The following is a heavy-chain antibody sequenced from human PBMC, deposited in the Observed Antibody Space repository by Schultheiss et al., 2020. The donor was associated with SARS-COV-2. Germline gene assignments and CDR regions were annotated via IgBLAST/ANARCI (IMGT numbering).Heavy chain of an antibody. CDR3: ARGQIYDSSGYYSLLFDY. D-gene: IGHD3-22*01. J-gene: IGHJ4*02. CDR1: GFTFDDYA. V-gene: IGHV3-9*01. Sequence: SLKISCTASGFTFDDYAMHWVRQAPGKGLEWVSGISWNSGSIGYADSVKGRFTISRDNAKNSLYLQMNSLRAEDTALYYCARGQIYDSSGYYSLLFDYWGQGTLVTVSS. CDR2: ISWNSGSI.